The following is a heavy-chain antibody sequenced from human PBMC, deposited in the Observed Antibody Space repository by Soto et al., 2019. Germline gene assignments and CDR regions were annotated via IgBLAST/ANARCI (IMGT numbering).Heavy chain of an antibody. D-gene: IGHD3-10*02. J-gene: IGHJ5*02. CDR1: GGSFSGYY. V-gene: IGHV4-34*01. Sequence: PENLCLTCAVYGGSFSGYYWSWIRQPPGKGLEWIGEINHSGSTNYNPSLKSRVTISVDTSKNQFSLKLSSVTAADTAVYYCARVFRLFGGQYNRLDPCSHRTSVTVSA. CDR2: INHSGST. CDR3: ARVFRLFGGQYNRLDP.